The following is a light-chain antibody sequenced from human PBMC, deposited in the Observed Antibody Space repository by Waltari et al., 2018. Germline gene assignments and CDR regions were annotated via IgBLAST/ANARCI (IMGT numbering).Light chain of an antibody. CDR1: SSDVGTYNF. V-gene: IGLV2-11*01. CDR2: DVS. J-gene: IGLJ2*01. CDR3: CSYAGSSPSVV. Sequence: QSALTQPRSVSGSPGPSVTISCTGTSSDVGTYNFVSRYQQHPGKVPKVMISDVSKRPAGVPDRFSGSKSGNTASLTISGLQAEDEADYYCCSYAGSSPSVVFGGGTKLTVL.